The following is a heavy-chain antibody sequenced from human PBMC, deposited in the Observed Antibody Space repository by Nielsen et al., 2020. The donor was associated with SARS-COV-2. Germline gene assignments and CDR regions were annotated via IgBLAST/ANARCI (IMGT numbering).Heavy chain of an antibody. Sequence: GGSLRLSCAASGFTFSSYSMNWVRQAPGKGLEWVSAISGSGGSTYYADSVKGRFTISRDNSKNTLYLQMNSLRAEDTAVYYCAKDIEVITIFGVVITSYSFDYWGQGTLVTVSS. CDR1: GFTFSSYS. J-gene: IGHJ4*02. V-gene: IGHV3-23*01. CDR2: ISGSGGST. CDR3: AKDIEVITIFGVVITSYSFDY. D-gene: IGHD3-3*01.